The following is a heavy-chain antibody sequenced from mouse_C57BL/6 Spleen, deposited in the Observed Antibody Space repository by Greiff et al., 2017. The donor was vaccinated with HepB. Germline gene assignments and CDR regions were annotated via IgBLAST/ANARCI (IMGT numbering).Heavy chain of an antibody. J-gene: IGHJ3*01. V-gene: IGHV1-39*01. CDR3: ARVRDYDDGQAFAY. CDR1: GYSFTDYN. D-gene: IGHD2-4*01. CDR2: INPNYGTT. Sequence: VQLQQPGPELVKPGASVKISCKASGYSFTDYNMNWVKQSNGKSLEWIGVINPNYGTTSYNQKFKGKATLTVDQSSSTAYMQLNSLTSEDSAVYYWARVRDYDDGQAFAYWGQGTLVTVSA.